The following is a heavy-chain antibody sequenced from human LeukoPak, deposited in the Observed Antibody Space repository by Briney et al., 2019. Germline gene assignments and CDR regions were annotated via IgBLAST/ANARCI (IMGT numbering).Heavy chain of an antibody. Sequence: SVKVCCKASGGTFSSYAISWVRQAPGQGLEWMGGIIPIFGTANYAQKFQGRVTITADESTSTAYMELSSLRSEDTAVYYCARDRGLSGYDLGYWGQGTLVTVSS. CDR2: IIPIFGTA. D-gene: IGHD5-12*01. CDR1: GGTFSSYA. J-gene: IGHJ4*02. CDR3: ARDRGLSGYDLGY. V-gene: IGHV1-69*13.